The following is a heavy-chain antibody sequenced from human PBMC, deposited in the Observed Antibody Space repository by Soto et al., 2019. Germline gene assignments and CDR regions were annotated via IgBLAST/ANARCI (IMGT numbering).Heavy chain of an antibody. CDR1: GYTFTNYR. Sequence: QVQLVQSGAEVKKPGASVKVSCKASGYTFTNYRITWLRQAPGQGLEWMGWIVAYNGHTNYTQNLQGRVTRTTDTSTSTAYMELRSLTSDDTAVYYCAREAGKSVYYWGQGTLVTVSS. V-gene: IGHV1-18*01. CDR3: AREAGKSVYY. J-gene: IGHJ4*02. CDR2: IVAYNGHT.